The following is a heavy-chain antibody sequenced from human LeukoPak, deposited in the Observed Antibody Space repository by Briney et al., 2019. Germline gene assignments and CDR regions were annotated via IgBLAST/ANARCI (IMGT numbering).Heavy chain of an antibody. D-gene: IGHD2-15*01. CDR2: IHPDDSDT. V-gene: IGHV5-51*01. CDR1: GYTFPSYW. Sequence: GESLKISCKGSGYTFPSYWIGWVRQMPGKGPEWMGIIHPDDSDTRYSPSFQGQVTISADKSISTAYLQWSSLKASDTAMYYCARRYCSGRNCYYFDYWGQGTLVTVSS. CDR3: ARRYCSGRNCYYFDY. J-gene: IGHJ4*02.